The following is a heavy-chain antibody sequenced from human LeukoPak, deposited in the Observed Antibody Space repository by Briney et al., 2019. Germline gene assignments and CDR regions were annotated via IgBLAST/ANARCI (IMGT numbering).Heavy chain of an antibody. J-gene: IGHJ1*01. CDR2: IWCDGSNK. V-gene: IGHV3-33*01. D-gene: IGHD4-11*01. CDR1: GFTFSTYD. CDR3: ARGLDLGYFQR. Sequence: PGGSLRLSCIVSGFTFSTYDMHWVRQAPGKGLEWVAVIWCDGSNKYYTDSVKGRFTISRDNPKNTLYLQMNSLRVEDTAVYHCARGLDLGYFQRWGQGTLVTVSS.